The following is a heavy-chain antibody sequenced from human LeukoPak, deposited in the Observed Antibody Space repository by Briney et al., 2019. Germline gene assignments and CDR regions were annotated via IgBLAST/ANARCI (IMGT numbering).Heavy chain of an antibody. Sequence: SETLSLTCTVCGGSISSYYWSWIRQPAGKGLEWNGRIYTSGRTNYNPSLKRRVTISVDTSKNQFSLKLSSVTAADTAVYYCARENPIYDILTGYYAEISYYFDYWGQGTLVTVSS. CDR2: IYTSGRT. CDR3: ARENPIYDILTGYYAEISYYFDY. D-gene: IGHD3-9*01. J-gene: IGHJ4*02. V-gene: IGHV4-4*07. CDR1: GGSISSYY.